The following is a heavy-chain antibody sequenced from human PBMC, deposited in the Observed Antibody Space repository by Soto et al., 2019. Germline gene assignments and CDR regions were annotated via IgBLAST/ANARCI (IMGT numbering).Heavy chain of an antibody. CDR2: IIPIFNST. V-gene: IGHV1-69*06. D-gene: IGHD2-2*02. CDR1: GSRFSNYV. Sequence: SVNVSCKVSGSRFSNYVISWVRQAPGHGLEWLGRIIPIFNSTKYAQSFQGRATITADKSTSTASLELSSLRSDDTAVYYCAREGRGKKAGYNGLVSLGYWGQGTLVTVSS. CDR3: AREGRGKKAGYNGLVSLGY. J-gene: IGHJ4*02.